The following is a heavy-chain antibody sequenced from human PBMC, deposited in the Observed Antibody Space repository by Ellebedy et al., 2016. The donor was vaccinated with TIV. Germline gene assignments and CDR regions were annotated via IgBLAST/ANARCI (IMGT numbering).Heavy chain of an antibody. V-gene: IGHV3-66*01. CDR3: ARDIVTPKDSYFDY. CDR2: IYSGGST. D-gene: IGHD1-26*01. CDR1: GFTVSSSY. J-gene: IGHJ4*02. Sequence: GGSLRLSCAASGFTVSSSYMSWVRQAPGKGLEWVSVIYSGGSTYYAGAVKGRFSISRDNSKNTGYLQMNSLRAEDTAVYYCARDIVTPKDSYFDYWGQGTLVTVSS.